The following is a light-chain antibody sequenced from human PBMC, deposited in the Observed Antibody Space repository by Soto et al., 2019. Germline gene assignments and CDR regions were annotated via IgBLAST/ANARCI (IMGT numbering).Light chain of an antibody. CDR1: QSVSSY. V-gene: IGKV3-11*01. CDR2: DAS. Sequence: EIVLTQSPAPLSLSPGERAPLSCRASQSVSSYLAWYQQKPGQAPRLLIYDASNRATGIPARFSGSGSGTDFTLTISRLEPEDFAVYYCQQGSFGGGTKVEIK. CDR3: QQGS. J-gene: IGKJ4*01.